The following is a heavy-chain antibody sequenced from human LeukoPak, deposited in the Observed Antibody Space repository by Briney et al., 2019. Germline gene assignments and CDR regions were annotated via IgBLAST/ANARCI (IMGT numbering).Heavy chain of an antibody. CDR2: IYYSGST. V-gene: IGHV4-30-4*08. CDR1: GGSISSGDYY. D-gene: IGHD3-3*01. Sequence: SETLSLTCTVSGGSISSGDYYWSWIRQPPGKGLEWIGYIYYSGSTYYNPSLKSRVTISVDTSKNQFSLKLSSVTAADTAVYYCASTTIFGVASNWYFDLSGRGTLVTVSS. CDR3: ASTTIFGVASNWYFDL. J-gene: IGHJ2*01.